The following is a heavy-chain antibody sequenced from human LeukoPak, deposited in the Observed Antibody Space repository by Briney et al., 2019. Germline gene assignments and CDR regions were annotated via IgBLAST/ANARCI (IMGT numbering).Heavy chain of an antibody. CDR2: IYYSGST. D-gene: IGHD6-13*01. CDR1: GGSITSNSYY. V-gene: IGHV4-39*07. Sequence: SETLSLTCTVSGGSITSNSYYWGWIRQPPGKGLEWIGSIYYSGSTYYNPSLKSRVTISVDKSKNQFSLKLSSVTAADTAVYYCARGIAAAGQYFDYWGQGTLVTVSS. CDR3: ARGIAAAGQYFDY. J-gene: IGHJ4*02.